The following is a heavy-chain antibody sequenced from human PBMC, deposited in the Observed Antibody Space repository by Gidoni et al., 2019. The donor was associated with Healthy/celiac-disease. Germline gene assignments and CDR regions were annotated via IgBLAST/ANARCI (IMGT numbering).Heavy chain of an antibody. J-gene: IGHJ3*02. V-gene: IGHV3-33*01. D-gene: IGHD4-17*01. Sequence: QVQLVESGGGVVQPGRSLRLSCAASGFTFSSYGMHWVRQAPGKGLEWVAVIWYDGSNKYYADSVKGRFTISRDNAKNTLYLQMNSLRAEDTAVYYCAREICMTTVTTRCGDAFDIWGQGTMGTVSS. CDR3: AREICMTTVTTRCGDAFDI. CDR1: GFTFSSYG. CDR2: IWYDGSNK.